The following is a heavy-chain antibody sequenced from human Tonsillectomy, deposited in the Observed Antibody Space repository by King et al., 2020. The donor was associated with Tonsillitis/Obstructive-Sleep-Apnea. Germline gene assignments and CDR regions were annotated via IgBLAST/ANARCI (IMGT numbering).Heavy chain of an antibody. CDR1: GFTFSSYW. V-gene: IGHV3-7*02. CDR3: AKKSMTQVNDY. J-gene: IGHJ4*02. D-gene: IGHD4-11*01. Sequence: VQLVESGGGLVQPGGSLRLSCAASGFTFSSYWMSWVRQAPGKGLEWVADIKLDGSEKYYVDPVKGRFTISRDNAKNSLYLQMNSLRAEDTAVYYCAKKSMTQVNDYWGQGTLVTVSS. CDR2: IKLDGSEK.